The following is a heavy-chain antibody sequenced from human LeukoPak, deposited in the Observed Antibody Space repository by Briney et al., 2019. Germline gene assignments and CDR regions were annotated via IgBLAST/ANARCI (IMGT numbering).Heavy chain of an antibody. J-gene: IGHJ1*01. Sequence: SETLSLTCTVSGGSISSYYWSWIRQPPGKGLEWIGYIYYSGSTNYNPSLKSRVTISVDTSKNQFSLKLSSVTAADTAVYYCARALGYCSSTSCYPEYFQHWGQGTLVTVSS. D-gene: IGHD2-2*01. V-gene: IGHV4-59*12. CDR2: IYYSGST. CDR3: ARALGYCSSTSCYPEYFQH. CDR1: GGSISSYY.